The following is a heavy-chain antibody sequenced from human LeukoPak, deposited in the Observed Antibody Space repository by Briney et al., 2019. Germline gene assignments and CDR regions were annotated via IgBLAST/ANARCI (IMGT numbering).Heavy chain of an antibody. D-gene: IGHD5-18*01. CDR3: ARDLSGNSHEHY. Sequence: EASVKVSCKASGYTFTGYYMHWVRQAPGQGLEWMGWINPNSGGTNYAQKFQGRVTMTRDTSISTAYTELSRLRSDDTAVYYCARDLSGNSHEHYWGQGTLVTVSS. V-gene: IGHV1-2*02. CDR1: GYTFTGYY. CDR2: INPNSGGT. J-gene: IGHJ4*02.